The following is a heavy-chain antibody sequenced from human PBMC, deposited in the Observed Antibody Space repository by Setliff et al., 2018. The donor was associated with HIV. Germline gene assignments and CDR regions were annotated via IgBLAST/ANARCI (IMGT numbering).Heavy chain of an antibody. CDR2: IGTGGDT. V-gene: IGHV3-13*01. CDR3: AKEFGDLSRAY. J-gene: IGHJ4*02. D-gene: IGHD3-10*01. Sequence: AGGSLRLSCATSGFAFSDYDFHWVRQVTGEGLEWVSAIGTGGDTYYADSVKGRFTISRDNSKNTLYLQMNSLRAEDTAVYHCAKEFGDLSRAYWGQGTLVTVSS. CDR1: GFAFSDYD.